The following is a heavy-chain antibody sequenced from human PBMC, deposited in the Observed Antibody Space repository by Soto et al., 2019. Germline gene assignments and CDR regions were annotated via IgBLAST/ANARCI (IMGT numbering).Heavy chain of an antibody. V-gene: IGHV4-31*03. CDR3: ARDPGYCSGGSCYRSGMDV. D-gene: IGHD2-15*01. Sequence: SETLSLTCTVSGGSISSGGYYWSWIRQHPGKGLEWIGYIYYSGSTYYNPSLKSRVTISVDTSKNQFSLKLSSVTAADTAVYYCARDPGYCSGGSCYRSGMDVWGQGTTVTVSS. J-gene: IGHJ6*02. CDR1: GGSISSGGYY. CDR2: IYYSGST.